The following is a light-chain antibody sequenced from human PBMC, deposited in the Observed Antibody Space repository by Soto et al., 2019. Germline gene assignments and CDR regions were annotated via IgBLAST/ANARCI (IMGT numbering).Light chain of an antibody. Sequence: DIQMTQSPSSVSASVRDRFTITCVASQGISKWLAWFQKKTGKAPKLLIYTASRLQSGVPSRLRGSGSGTDLTITISSMQTEDFDTYYCQQSNSFPLTFGQGTKVDIK. J-gene: IGKJ1*01. CDR2: TAS. V-gene: IGKV1-12*01. CDR1: QGISKW. CDR3: QQSNSFPLT.